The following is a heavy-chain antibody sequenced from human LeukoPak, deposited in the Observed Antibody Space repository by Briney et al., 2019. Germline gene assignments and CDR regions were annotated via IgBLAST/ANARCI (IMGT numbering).Heavy chain of an antibody. CDR3: ARMIERYYFDY. V-gene: IGHV4-31*03. CDR1: GGSISSGGYY. CDR2: IYYSGST. Sequence: SETLSLTCTVSGGSISSGGYYWSWIRQHPGKGLEWIGYIYYSGSTYYNPSLKSRVTISVDTSKNQFSLKLSSVTAADTAVYYCARMIERYYFDYWGQRTLVTVSS. J-gene: IGHJ4*02. D-gene: IGHD3-22*01.